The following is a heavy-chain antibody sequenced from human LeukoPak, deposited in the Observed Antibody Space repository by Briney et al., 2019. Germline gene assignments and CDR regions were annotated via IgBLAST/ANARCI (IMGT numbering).Heavy chain of an antibody. CDR3: AREYCGGDCYMDY. J-gene: IGHJ4*02. Sequence: GGSLRLSCAASGFTFSSYAMSWVRQAPGKGLEWVSSISGSGGSTYYADSVKGRFTISRDNSKNTLYLQMNSLRAEDTAVYYCAREYCGGDCYMDYWGQGTLVTVSS. V-gene: IGHV3-23*01. CDR2: ISGSGGST. CDR1: GFTFSSYA. D-gene: IGHD2-21*02.